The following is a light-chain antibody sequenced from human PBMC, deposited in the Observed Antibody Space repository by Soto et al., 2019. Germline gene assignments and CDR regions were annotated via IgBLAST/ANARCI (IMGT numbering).Light chain of an antibody. V-gene: IGKV3-15*01. Sequence: EIVLTQSPGTLSLSPGERATLSCRASQSVGSNLAWYQQKPGQTPRVLIYGASTRAIGIPARFSGSGFGTEFTLTISSLQSEDFVVYYCQQYSNWPLLSFGGGTKVDIK. CDR3: QQYSNWPLLS. CDR2: GAS. CDR1: QSVGSN. J-gene: IGKJ4*01.